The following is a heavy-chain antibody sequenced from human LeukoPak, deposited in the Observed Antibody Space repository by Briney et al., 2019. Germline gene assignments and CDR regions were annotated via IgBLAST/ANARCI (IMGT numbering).Heavy chain of an antibody. CDR3: ASAGDSSSCSSTSCSHYFDY. CDR2: INPNSGGT. J-gene: IGHJ4*02. V-gene: IGHV1-2*02. D-gene: IGHD2-2*01. CDR1: GYTFTGYY. Sequence: ASVKVSCKASGYTFTGYYIHWVRQAPGRGLEWMGWINPNSGGTNYAQNFQGRVTMTRDTSISTAYMELSRLRSDDTAVYYCASAGDSSSCSSTSCSHYFDYWGQGTLVTVSS.